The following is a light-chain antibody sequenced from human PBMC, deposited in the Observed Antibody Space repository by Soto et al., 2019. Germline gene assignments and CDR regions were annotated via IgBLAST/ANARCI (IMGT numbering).Light chain of an antibody. CDR3: QQYGDSPPT. J-gene: IGKJ1*01. CDR2: GTS. Sequence: EIVLTQSPGTLSLSPGESATLSCRASQSVSSNSLAWYRRNPGQPPSLLIYGTSTRATDIPRRFSGSGSGTAFTVTITRLEPEDFAVYFYQQYGDSPPTFGQGTKVEVK. CDR1: QSVSSNS. V-gene: IGKV3-20*01.